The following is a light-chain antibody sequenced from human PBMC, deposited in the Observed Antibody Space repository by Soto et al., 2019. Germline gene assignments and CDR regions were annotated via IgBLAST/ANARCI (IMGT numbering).Light chain of an antibody. V-gene: IGKV3-15*01. CDR2: GAS. J-gene: IGKJ3*01. Sequence: EIVMTQSPATLSVSPGERATLSCRASQCVSSNLAWYQQKPGQAPRLLIYGASTRATGIPARFSGSGSGTEFALTISSLQSENFAVYYCQKYNNWPLTFGPGTKGDIK. CDR1: QCVSSN. CDR3: QKYNNWPLT.